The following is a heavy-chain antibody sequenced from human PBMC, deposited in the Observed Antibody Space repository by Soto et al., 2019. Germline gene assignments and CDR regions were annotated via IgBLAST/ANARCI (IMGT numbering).Heavy chain of an antibody. D-gene: IGHD4-4*01. CDR2: ISYDGSNK. V-gene: IGHV3-30-3*01. J-gene: IGHJ2*01. CDR1: RFTFSSYA. Sequence: QVQLVESGGVVVQPWRPLRLSCSAYRFTFSSYAMHWVRQAPGKGLEWVAGISYDGSNKYYTDSVKGRFTISRDNSKNTLYLQMNSMRAEDTAVYYFARPLWRDDYNWGYFDLWGRGTLVTVSS. CDR3: ARPLWRDDYNWGYFDL.